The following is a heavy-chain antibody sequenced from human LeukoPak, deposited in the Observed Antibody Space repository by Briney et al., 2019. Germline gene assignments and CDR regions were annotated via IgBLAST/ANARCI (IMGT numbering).Heavy chain of an antibody. CDR3: ARDGPR. Sequence: PGRSLRLSCAASGFTFSSHGMHWVRQAPGKGLEWVAVIWYNGSNKYYADSVEGRFTISRDNSKNTLYLQMNSLRAEDTAVYYCARDGPRWGQGTLVTVSS. CDR2: IWYNGSNK. V-gene: IGHV3-33*01. J-gene: IGHJ4*02. CDR1: GFTFSSHG.